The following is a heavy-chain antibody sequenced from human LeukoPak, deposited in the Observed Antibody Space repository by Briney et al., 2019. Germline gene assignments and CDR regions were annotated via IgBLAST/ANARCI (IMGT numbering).Heavy chain of an antibody. CDR2: INHSGST. J-gene: IGHJ4*02. CDR3: ARGSPYVLRYFDWLSAAFDY. Sequence: SETLSLTCAVYGGSFSGYYWSWIRQPPGKGLEWIGEINHSGSTNYNPSLKSRVTISVDTSKNQFSLKLSSVTAADTAVYYCARGSPYVLRYFDWLSAAFDYWGQGTLVTVSS. CDR1: GGSFSGYY. V-gene: IGHV4-34*01. D-gene: IGHD3-9*01.